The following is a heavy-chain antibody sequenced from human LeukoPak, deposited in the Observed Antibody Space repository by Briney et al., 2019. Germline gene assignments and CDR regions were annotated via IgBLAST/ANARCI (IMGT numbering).Heavy chain of an antibody. CDR2: IYYSWST. Sequence: TWETLSLTCTVSGGSISRYYWRWLRQSPGRGLEGIGYIYYSWSTNYNPSRKSRDTISVDTSKTQFSLKLSSVTAADTAVYYCASLKENPLQGYWYFDLWGRGTLVTASS. CDR3: ASLKENPLQGYWYFDL. CDR1: GGSISRYY. V-gene: IGHV4-59*01. J-gene: IGHJ2*01.